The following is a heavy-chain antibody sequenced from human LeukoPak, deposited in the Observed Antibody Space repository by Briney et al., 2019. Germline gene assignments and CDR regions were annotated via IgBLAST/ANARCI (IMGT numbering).Heavy chain of an antibody. Sequence: GGSLRLSCAASGFTFSSYWMSWVRQAPGKGLEWVANIKQDGSEKYYVDSVKGRFTISRDNAKNSLYLQMNSLRAEDTAVYYCARDLRQGYCGGDCYFDYWDQGTLVTVSS. CDR1: GFTFSSYW. CDR3: ARDLRQGYCGGDCYFDY. D-gene: IGHD2-21*02. J-gene: IGHJ4*02. CDR2: IKQDGSEK. V-gene: IGHV3-7*01.